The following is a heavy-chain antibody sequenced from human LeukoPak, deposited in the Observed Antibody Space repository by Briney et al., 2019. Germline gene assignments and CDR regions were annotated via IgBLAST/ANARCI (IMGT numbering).Heavy chain of an antibody. D-gene: IGHD2-2*01. CDR3: AAADIVVVPAAPRGIPNYYYYMDV. CDR1: GGTFSSYA. Sequence: GASVKVSCKASGGTFSSYAISWVRQAPGQGLEWMGGIIPIFGTANYAQKFQGRVTITADKSTSTAYMELSSLRSEDTAVYYCAAADIVVVPAAPRGIPNYYYYMDVWGKGTTVTVSS. CDR2: IIPIFGTA. V-gene: IGHV1-69*06. J-gene: IGHJ6*03.